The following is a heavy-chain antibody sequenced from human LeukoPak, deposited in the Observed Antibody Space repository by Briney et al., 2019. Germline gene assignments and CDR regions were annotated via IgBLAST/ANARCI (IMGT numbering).Heavy chain of an antibody. Sequence: GESLKISCKGSGYSFTSYWIGWVRQMPGKGLEWMGIIYPGDSDTRYSPSFQGRVTISADKSISTAYLQWSSLKASDTAMYYCARQRFTLRAYAGNWFDPWVQGTLVTVSS. CDR3: ARQRFTLRAYAGNWFDP. CDR2: IYPGDSDT. CDR1: GYSFTSYW. D-gene: IGHD3-16*01. J-gene: IGHJ5*02. V-gene: IGHV5-51*01.